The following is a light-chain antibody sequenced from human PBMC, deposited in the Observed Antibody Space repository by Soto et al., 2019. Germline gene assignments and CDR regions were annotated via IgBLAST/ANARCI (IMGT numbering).Light chain of an antibody. CDR2: EGS. Sequence: QSALTQPASVSGSPGQSITISCTGTSSDVGIFNLVSSYQHRAHQLMIYEGSKRPSGVSTPFSGSKSGNTASLTISGLQAEDEANYYCCSHTNSSTFQVFGGGTKLTVL. J-gene: IGLJ2*01. CDR1: SSDVGIFNL. CDR3: CSHTNSSTFQV. V-gene: IGLV2-23*03.